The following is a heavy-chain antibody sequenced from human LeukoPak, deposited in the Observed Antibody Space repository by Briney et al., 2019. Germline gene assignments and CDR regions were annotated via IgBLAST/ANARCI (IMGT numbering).Heavy chain of an antibody. CDR1: GGSISSSSYY. V-gene: IGHV4-39*07. CDR2: IYHSGNT. J-gene: IGHJ4*02. CDR3: ARGSSAHDFDY. Sequence: SETLSLTCTVSGGSISSSSYYWGWIRQPPGKGLEWIGSIYHSGNTYYNPSLKSRVTISVDTSNNRFSLKLSSVTAADTAVYYCARGSSAHDFDYWGQGTLVTVSS. D-gene: IGHD2-15*01.